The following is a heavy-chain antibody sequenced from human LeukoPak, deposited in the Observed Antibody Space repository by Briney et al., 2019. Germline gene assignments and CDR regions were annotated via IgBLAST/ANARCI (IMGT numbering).Heavy chain of an antibody. Sequence: ASVKVSCKVSGYTLSELSMHWVRQAPGKGLEWMGGFDPEDGETIYAQKFQGRVTMTEDTSTDTAYMELSSLRSEDTAVYYCARNMGLSGSRAPPAFDIWGQGTMVTVSS. J-gene: IGHJ3*02. D-gene: IGHD1-26*01. CDR3: ARNMGLSGSRAPPAFDI. CDR2: FDPEDGET. V-gene: IGHV1-24*01. CDR1: GYTLSELS.